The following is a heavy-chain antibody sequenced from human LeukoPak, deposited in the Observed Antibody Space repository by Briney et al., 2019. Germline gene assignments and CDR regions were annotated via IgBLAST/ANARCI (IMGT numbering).Heavy chain of an antibody. V-gene: IGHV1-3*01. Sequence: ASVNVSCKASGYTFTSYAMHWVRQAPGQRLEWMGWINAGNGNTKYSQKFQGRVIITRDTSASTAYMELSSLRSEDTAVYYCARSFDDMVRGVHAFDYWGQGTLVTVSS. CDR3: ARSFDDMVRGVHAFDY. D-gene: IGHD3-10*01. CDR1: GYTFTSYA. CDR2: INAGNGNT. J-gene: IGHJ4*02.